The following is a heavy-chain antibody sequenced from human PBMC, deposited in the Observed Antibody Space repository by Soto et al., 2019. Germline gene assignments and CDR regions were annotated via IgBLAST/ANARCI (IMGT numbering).Heavy chain of an antibody. D-gene: IGHD1-26*01. CDR3: AKDSLVGATTGVGMAAFDI. CDR2: ISGSGGST. V-gene: IGHV3-23*01. CDR1: GFTFSSYA. Sequence: GGSLRLSCAASGFTFSSYAMSWVRQAPGKGLEWVSAISGSGGSTYYADSVKGRFTISRDNSKNTLYLQMNSLRTEDTAVYYCAKDSLVGATTGVGMAAFDIWGQGTMVTVSS. J-gene: IGHJ3*02.